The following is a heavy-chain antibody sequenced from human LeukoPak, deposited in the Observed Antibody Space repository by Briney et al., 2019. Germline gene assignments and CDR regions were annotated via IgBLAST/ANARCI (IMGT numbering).Heavy chain of an antibody. CDR3: ARGREITMIATRYYFDY. D-gene: IGHD3-22*01. J-gene: IGHJ4*02. V-gene: IGHV1-69*13. Sequence: ASVKVSCKASGGTFSSYAISWVRQAPGQGLEWVGGIIPVFGAANYAPRFQGRVTITADESTSTAYMELYSLRSEDTAVYYCARGREITMIATRYYFDYWGQGTLVTVSS. CDR2: IIPVFGAA. CDR1: GGTFSSYA.